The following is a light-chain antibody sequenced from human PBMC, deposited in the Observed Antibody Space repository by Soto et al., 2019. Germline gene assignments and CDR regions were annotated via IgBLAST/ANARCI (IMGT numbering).Light chain of an antibody. CDR3: RSYTGSSTSVL. CDR1: SSDVGTYNY. V-gene: IGLV2-14*03. J-gene: IGLJ2*01. Sequence: QSALTQPGSVSGSPGQSITVSCTGTSSDVGTYNYVAWYQQHQDKAPKVMIYDVSNRPSGVSNRFSGSKSGNTASLTISGLQAEDEDDYYCRSYTGSSTSVLLGGGTQLTVL. CDR2: DVS.